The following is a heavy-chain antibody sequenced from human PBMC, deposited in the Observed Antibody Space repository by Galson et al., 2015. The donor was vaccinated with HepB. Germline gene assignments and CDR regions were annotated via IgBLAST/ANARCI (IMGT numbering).Heavy chain of an antibody. Sequence: SVKVSCKASGHTFTSYDINWVRQATGQGLEWMGWMSPNSGNTGYAQKFQGRVTMTRDTSISTAYMELNSLRSEDTAVYYCASNAPRTGDFDSWGQGTLVTVSS. D-gene: IGHD7-27*01. CDR1: GHTFTSYD. V-gene: IGHV1-8*01. CDR2: MSPNSGNT. J-gene: IGHJ4*02. CDR3: ASNAPRTGDFDS.